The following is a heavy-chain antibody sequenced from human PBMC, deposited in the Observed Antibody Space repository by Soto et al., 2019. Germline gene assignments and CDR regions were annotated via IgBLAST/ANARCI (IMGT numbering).Heavy chain of an antibody. V-gene: IGHV1-8*01. Sequence: QVQLVQSGAEVKKPGASVKVSCKASGYTFTSYDINWVRQATGQGLEWMGWMNPNSGNTGYAQKFQGRVTMTRNTSISTAYMERSSLRSEDTAVYYCARLPSIDYGDYDRDYWGQGTLVTVSS. J-gene: IGHJ4*02. CDR3: ARLPSIDYGDYDRDY. CDR2: MNPNSGNT. CDR1: GYTFTSYD. D-gene: IGHD4-17*01.